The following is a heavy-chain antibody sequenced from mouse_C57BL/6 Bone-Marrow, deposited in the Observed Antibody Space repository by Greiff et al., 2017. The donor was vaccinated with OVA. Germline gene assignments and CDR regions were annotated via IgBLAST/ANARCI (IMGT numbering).Heavy chain of an antibody. D-gene: IGHD2-5*01. CDR3: ARDRSNYSNYVSWFAY. V-gene: IGHV5-4*01. J-gene: IGHJ3*01. CDR2: ISDGGSYT. Sequence: EVQLVESGGGLVKPGGSLKLSCAASGFTFSSYAMSWVRQTPEKRLEWVATISDGGSYTYYPDNVKGRFTISRDNAKNNLYLQMSHLKSEDTAMYYCARDRSNYSNYVSWFAYWGQGTLVTVSA. CDR1: GFTFSSYA.